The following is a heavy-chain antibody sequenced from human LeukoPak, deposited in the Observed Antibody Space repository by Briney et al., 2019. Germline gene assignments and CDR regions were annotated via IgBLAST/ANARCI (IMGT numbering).Heavy chain of an antibody. Sequence: PSETLSLTCTVSGGSISSSSYYWGWIRQPPGKGLEWIGSIYYSGSTYYNPSLKSRVTISVDTSKNQFSLKLSSVTAADTAVYYCASTQSGYFGALYWFDPWGQGTLVTVSS. J-gene: IGHJ5*02. D-gene: IGHD3-9*01. CDR1: GGSISSSSYY. CDR2: IYYSGST. CDR3: ASTQSGYFGALYWFDP. V-gene: IGHV4-39*01.